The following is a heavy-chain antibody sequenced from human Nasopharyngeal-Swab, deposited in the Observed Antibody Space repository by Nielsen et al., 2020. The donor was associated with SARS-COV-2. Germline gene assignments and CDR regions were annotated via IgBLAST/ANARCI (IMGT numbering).Heavy chain of an antibody. CDR1: GYSFTTKW. V-gene: IGHV5-51*01. CDR2: IYPGDSDT. D-gene: IGHD3-9*01. J-gene: IGHJ3*02. Sequence: GESLKISCRTSGYSFTTKWIGWVRQMSGKGLEWMGVIYPGDSDTKYSPSFQGQVTISADNSISTAYLQWSSLKAADTALYYCARLSSPWAYNILTGSALDVFDIWGQGTTVTVSS. CDR3: ARLSSPWAYNILTGSALDVFDI.